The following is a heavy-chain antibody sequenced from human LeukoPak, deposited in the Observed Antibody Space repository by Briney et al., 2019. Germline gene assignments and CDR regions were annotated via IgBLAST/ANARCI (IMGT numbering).Heavy chain of an antibody. CDR3: AGERYCSSTSCYSAGDY. J-gene: IGHJ4*02. Sequence: GGSLRPSCAASGFTFSSYSMNWVRQAPGKGLEWVSSISSSSSYIYYADSVKGRFTISRDNAKNSLYLQMNSLRAEDTAVYYCAGERYCSSTSCYSAGDYWGQGTLVTVSS. D-gene: IGHD2-2*01. V-gene: IGHV3-21*01. CDR1: GFTFSSYS. CDR2: ISSSSSYI.